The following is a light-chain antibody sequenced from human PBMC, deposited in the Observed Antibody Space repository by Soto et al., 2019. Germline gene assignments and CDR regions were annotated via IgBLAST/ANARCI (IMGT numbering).Light chain of an antibody. J-gene: IGKJ1*01. CDR1: QTINNY. V-gene: IGKV1-5*03. CDR2: RVS. CDR3: HQYKSYPWT. Sequence: DIQMTQSPSTLSASVGDRVTITCRASQTINNYLTWYQLKPGKAHKLLIYRVSTLEGGVPSRFSGAGSGTEYSLTISSLQPDDFATYYCHQYKSYPWTFGQGTKVEIK.